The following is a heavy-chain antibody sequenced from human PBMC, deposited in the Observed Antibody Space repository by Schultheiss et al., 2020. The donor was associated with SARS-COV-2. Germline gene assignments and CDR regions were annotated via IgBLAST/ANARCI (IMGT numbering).Heavy chain of an antibody. D-gene: IGHD4-17*01. CDR2: IDSGDRT. CDR1: GLTVSSNY. J-gene: IGHJ4*02. V-gene: IGHV3-66*01. CDR3: ARDPRTVTGPYFDY. Sequence: GGSLRLSCEVSGLTVSSNYMSWVRQAPGKGLEWVSLIDSGDRTSYADSVKGRFTISRDNSKNTLYLQMKSLRAEDTAVYYCARDPRTVTGPYFDYWGQGTLVTVSS.